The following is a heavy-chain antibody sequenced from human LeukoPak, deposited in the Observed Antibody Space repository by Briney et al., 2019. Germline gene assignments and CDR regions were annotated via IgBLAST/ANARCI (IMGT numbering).Heavy chain of an antibody. CDR1: GYSFTSYW. CDR2: IYPGDSET. D-gene: IGHD6-6*01. Sequence: GESRKISCKGSGYSFTSYWIGWVRQLPGKGLEWMGIIYPGDSETRYSPSFQGQVTISADKSISTAYLQWSSLEASDTAMYYCARHTRYSSSSRVFEYWGQGTLVTVSS. J-gene: IGHJ4*02. V-gene: IGHV5-51*01. CDR3: ARHTRYSSSSRVFEY.